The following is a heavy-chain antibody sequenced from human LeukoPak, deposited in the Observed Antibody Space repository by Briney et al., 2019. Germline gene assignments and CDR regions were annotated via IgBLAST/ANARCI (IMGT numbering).Heavy chain of an antibody. CDR3: VRLPHAMSPFDY. CDR1: GGSISNYY. CDR2: IYSSGST. Sequence: SETLSLTRTVSGGSISNYYWNWIRQPAGKGLEWIGRIYSSGSTNYNSSLKSRVTMSVDTSKNQFSLKLNSVTAADTAVYYCVRLPHAMSPFDYWGQGMLVTVSS. D-gene: IGHD2-15*01. J-gene: IGHJ4*02. V-gene: IGHV4-4*07.